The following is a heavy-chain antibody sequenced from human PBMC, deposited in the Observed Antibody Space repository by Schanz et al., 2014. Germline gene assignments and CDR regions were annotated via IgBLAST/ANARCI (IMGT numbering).Heavy chain of an antibody. D-gene: IGHD3-3*01. V-gene: IGHV1-18*01. CDR1: GYTFTSYG. CDR2: ISAYNGNA. J-gene: IGHJ4*02. Sequence: QVQLVQSGAEVKKPGASVKVSCKASGYTFTSYGISWVRQAPGQGLEWMGWISAYNGNAKYPQKLQGKVTMTTDTSTSTGYEELRSLRSDDTAVYSDARAADRDFWNSYYTRFDYWGQGTLVTVSS. CDR3: ARAADRDFWNSYYTRFDY.